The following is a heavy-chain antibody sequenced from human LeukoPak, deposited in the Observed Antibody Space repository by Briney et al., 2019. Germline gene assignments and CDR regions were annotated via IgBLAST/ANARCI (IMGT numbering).Heavy chain of an antibody. CDR3: ARVIRSYYGSGSYPPYYYYYGMDV. CDR1: GFTFSIYW. CDR2: IKQDGSEK. J-gene: IGHJ6*02. D-gene: IGHD3-10*01. Sequence: SGGSLRLSCAASGFTFSIYWMSWVRQAPGKGLEWVANIKQDGSEKYYVDSVKGRFTISRDNAKNSLYLQMNSLRAEDTAVYYCARVIRSYYGSGSYPPYYYYYGMDVWGQGTTVTVSS. V-gene: IGHV3-7*03.